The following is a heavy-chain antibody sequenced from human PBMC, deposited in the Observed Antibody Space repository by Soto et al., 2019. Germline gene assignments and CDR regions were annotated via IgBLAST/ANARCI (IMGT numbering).Heavy chain of an antibody. CDR3: ARPGYSSSWYYFDY. D-gene: IGHD6-13*01. Sequence: ESLKISCMGSGYKVSTWHNFTSYWIAWVRQMPGEGLEWMGIIYPGDSDTRYSPSFQGQVTISADKSINSVYLQWSSLKASDTAMYYCARPGYSSSWYYFDYWGQGTLVTVSS. V-gene: IGHV5-51*01. J-gene: IGHJ4*02. CDR2: IYPGDSDT. CDR1: GYKVSTWHNFTSYW.